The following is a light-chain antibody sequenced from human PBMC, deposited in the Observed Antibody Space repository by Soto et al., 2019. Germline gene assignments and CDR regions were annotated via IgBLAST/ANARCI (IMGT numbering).Light chain of an antibody. CDR2: AAS. Sequence: DIQMTQSPSSLSAFVGASVTLTCRASQGIRNYLAWYQQKPGKAPKLLISAASTLQSGVPSLFSGSGSGTDFTVTISCLQTEDVATYYCQKYSSAPLTVGGGTKVEIK. CDR3: QKYSSAPLT. J-gene: IGKJ4*01. CDR1: QGIRNY. V-gene: IGKV1-27*01.